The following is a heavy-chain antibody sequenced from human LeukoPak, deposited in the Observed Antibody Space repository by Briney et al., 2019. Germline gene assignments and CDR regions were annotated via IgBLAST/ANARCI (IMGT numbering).Heavy chain of an antibody. CDR1: GFTFSSNA. D-gene: IGHD5-18*01. J-gene: IGHJ4*02. Sequence: GGSLRLSCAASGFTFSSNAMTWVRQGPGKGLEWVSTISSSGGNTYNADSVKGRFTISRDNSKNTLYLQMNSLGAEDTAVYYCARYGGDTAMPYYFDYWGQGTLVTVSS. CDR3: ARYGGDTAMPYYFDY. CDR2: ISSSGGNT. V-gene: IGHV3-23*01.